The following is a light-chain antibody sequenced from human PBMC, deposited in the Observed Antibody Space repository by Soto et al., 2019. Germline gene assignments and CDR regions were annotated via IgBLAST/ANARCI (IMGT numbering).Light chain of an antibody. Sequence: VVTQEPSLTVSPGGTVTLTCGSSTGAVTSGHYPYWFQQKPGQAPKTLIYETSNRHSWTPARFSGSLLGGKAALTLSGAQPEDEAEYYCLLSYSGPRVFGGGTKLTVL. J-gene: IGLJ2*01. CDR2: ETS. CDR3: LLSYSGPRV. CDR1: TGAVTSGHY. V-gene: IGLV7-46*01.